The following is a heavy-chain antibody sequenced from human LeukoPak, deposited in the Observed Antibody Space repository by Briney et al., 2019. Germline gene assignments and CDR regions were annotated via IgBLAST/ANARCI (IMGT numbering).Heavy chain of an antibody. J-gene: IGHJ4*02. D-gene: IGHD5-12*01. Sequence: GGSLRLSCAASGFSFSGHWMHWARQLPGKGLVWVSRISPTGSTTSYADSVKGRFIVSRDNAKNTLYLQMNSLRAEDTAVYYCARGKWLRFAGYYFDYWGQGTLVTVSS. CDR3: ARGKWLRFAGYYFDY. V-gene: IGHV3-74*01. CDR1: GFSFSGHW. CDR2: ISPTGSTT.